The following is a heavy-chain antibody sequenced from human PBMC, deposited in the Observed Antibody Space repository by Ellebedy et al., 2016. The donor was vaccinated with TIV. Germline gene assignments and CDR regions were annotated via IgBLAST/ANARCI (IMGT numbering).Heavy chain of an antibody. J-gene: IGHJ3*02. CDR2: VYSGDTT. CDR3: ARETFNDVDLKLWGIFDI. V-gene: IGHV3-66*01. CDR1: GLGVIDSY. Sequence: GGSLRLSCAVSGLGVIDSYLSWVRQAPGKGLEWVSVVYSGDTTYYADSVKGRFTISKDNSKNTLNLQMNSLRAEDTAVYFCARETFNDVDLKLWGIFDIWGHGTMVTVSS. D-gene: IGHD3-16*01.